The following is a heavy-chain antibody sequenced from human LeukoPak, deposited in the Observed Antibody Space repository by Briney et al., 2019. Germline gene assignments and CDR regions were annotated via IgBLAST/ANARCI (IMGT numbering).Heavy chain of an antibody. D-gene: IGHD6-19*01. Sequence: GESLKISCRASGYSFTTYWIGWVRQMPGKGLEWMGVIFPADSDTRYSPSFQGQATILADRSISTAYLQWSSLKASDTGMYYCASVYSSTSWDYWGQGTLVTVSS. CDR3: ASVYSSTSWDY. J-gene: IGHJ4*02. CDR1: GYSFTTYW. V-gene: IGHV5-51*01. CDR2: IFPADSDT.